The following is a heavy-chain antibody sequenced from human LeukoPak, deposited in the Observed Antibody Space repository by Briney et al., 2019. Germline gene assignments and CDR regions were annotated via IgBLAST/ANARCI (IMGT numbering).Heavy chain of an antibody. J-gene: IGHJ6*03. V-gene: IGHV3-23*01. CDR2: ISGSGGST. Sequence: GGSLRLSCAASGFTFGSYGMYWVRQAPGKGLEWVSAISGSGGSTYYADSVKGRFTISRDNSKNTLYLQMNSLRAEDTAVYYCAKEGGSYSYYYYYMDVWGKGTTVTISS. D-gene: IGHD1-26*01. CDR3: AKEGGSYSYYYYYMDV. CDR1: GFTFGSYG.